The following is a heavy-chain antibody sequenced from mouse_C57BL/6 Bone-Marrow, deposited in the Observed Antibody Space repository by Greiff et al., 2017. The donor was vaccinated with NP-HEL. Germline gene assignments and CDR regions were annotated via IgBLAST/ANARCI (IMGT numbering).Heavy chain of an antibody. Sequence: QVQLKQPGADLVKPGASVKLSCKASGYTFTSYWMHWVKQRPGRGLEWIGRIDPNSGGTRFNEKFKTKATLTVDKPSSTAYMQLSSLTSEDSAVYYCARDYYGSGGWYFDVWGTGTTVTVSS. J-gene: IGHJ1*03. D-gene: IGHD1-1*01. CDR1: GYTFTSYW. CDR2: IDPNSGGT. CDR3: ARDYYGSGGWYFDV. V-gene: IGHV1-72*01.